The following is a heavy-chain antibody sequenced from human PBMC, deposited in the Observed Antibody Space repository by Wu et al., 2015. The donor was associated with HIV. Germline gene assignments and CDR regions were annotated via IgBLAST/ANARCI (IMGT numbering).Heavy chain of an antibody. D-gene: IGHD1-14*01. V-gene: IGHV1-69*13. J-gene: IGHJ3*01. Sequence: QVQLVQSGAEVKKPGSSVKVSCKASGGTFSSYAISWVRQAPGQGLEWMGRIIPIFGTANFPQKFQGRVTITADESTRTSYMDLNSLKTDDTAVYFCARGGGDRIDEPFDVWGQGTTVTV. CDR3: ARGGGDRIDEPFDV. CDR2: IIPIFGTA. CDR1: GGTFSSYA.